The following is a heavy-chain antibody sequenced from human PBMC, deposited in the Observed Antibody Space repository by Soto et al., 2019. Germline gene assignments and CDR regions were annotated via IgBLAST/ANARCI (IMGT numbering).Heavy chain of an antibody. V-gene: IGHV1-69*13. Sequence: SVKVSCKASGGTFSNYAISWVRQAPGQGLEWMGGIIPIFGTANYAQKFQGRVTITADESTSTAYMELSSLRSEDTAVYYCARTRIGSSPIGGYYYYGMDVWGQGTTVTVSS. CDR3: ARTRIGSSPIGGYYYYGMDV. J-gene: IGHJ6*02. CDR1: GGTFSNYA. D-gene: IGHD6-6*01. CDR2: IIPIFGTA.